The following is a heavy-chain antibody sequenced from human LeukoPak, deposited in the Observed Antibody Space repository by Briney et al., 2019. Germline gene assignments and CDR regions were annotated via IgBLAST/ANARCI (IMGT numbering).Heavy chain of an antibody. V-gene: IGHV1-18*01. CDR2: ISADNGNT. CDR1: GYTFTSYG. J-gene: IGHJ4*02. D-gene: IGHD3-10*01. Sequence: ASVKVSCKASGYTFTSYGISWVRQAPGQGLEWMGWISADNGNTNYAQKLQGRVTMTTDTSTSTAYMELRSLRSDDTAVYYCARGSSTLLWFGEFQYYFDYWGQGTLVTVSS. CDR3: ARGSSTLLWFGEFQYYFDY.